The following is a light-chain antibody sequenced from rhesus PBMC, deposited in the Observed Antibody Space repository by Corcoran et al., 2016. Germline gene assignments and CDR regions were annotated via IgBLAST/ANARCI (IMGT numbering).Light chain of an antibody. CDR3: QQHNSYPLT. CDR2: KAS. CDR1: QGFSSY. Sequence: DIQMTQSPSSLSASVGDTVTITCRASQGFSSYLAWYQQKPGKAPKLLFYKASTLQSGVPSRFSGNGSGTEFPLTISSLQPEDFATYYVQQHNSYPLTFGGGTKVEIK. V-gene: IGKV1-25*01. J-gene: IGKJ4*01.